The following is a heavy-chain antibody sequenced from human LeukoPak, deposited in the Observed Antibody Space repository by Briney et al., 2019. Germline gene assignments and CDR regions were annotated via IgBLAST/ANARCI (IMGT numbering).Heavy chain of an antibody. Sequence: GGSLRLSCAGSGFTFSTYWMSWVRQAPGKGLDWVANIKQDGTDKYYVDSVKGRFTISRDNSKNTLYLQMNSLRAEDTAVYYCAKDRGVPYYYYYYGMDVWGQGTTVTVSS. CDR1: GFTFSTYW. V-gene: IGHV3-7*01. CDR3: AKDRGVPYYYYYYGMDV. CDR2: IKQDGTDK. D-gene: IGHD1-26*01. J-gene: IGHJ6*02.